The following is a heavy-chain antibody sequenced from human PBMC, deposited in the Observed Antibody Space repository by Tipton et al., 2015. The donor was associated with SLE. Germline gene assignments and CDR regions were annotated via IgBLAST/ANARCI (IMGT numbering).Heavy chain of an antibody. V-gene: IGHV3-30*04. CDR2: ISYDGSNK. J-gene: IGHJ3*02. CDR1: GFTFSSYA. Sequence: QLVQSGGGVVQPGGSLRLSCAASGFTFSSYAMHWVRQAPGKGLEWVAVISYDGSNKYYADSVKGRFTISRDNSKNTLYLQMNSLRAEDTAVYYCASEILRFLEWLWGAFDIWGQGTMVTVSS. CDR3: ASEILRFLEWLWGAFDI. D-gene: IGHD3-3*01.